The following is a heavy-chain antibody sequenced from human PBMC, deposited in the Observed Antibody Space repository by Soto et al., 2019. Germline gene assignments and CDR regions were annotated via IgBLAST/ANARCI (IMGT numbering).Heavy chain of an antibody. CDR3: ARAYYHSSGYYFLDY. Sequence: ASVKVSCKASGYTFNDYYFHWVRQAPGQGLEWMGWINPNNDGTNYAQNFQGRVTMTRDTSVNTAYMELSSLTSDDTAMYYCARAYYHSSGYYFLDYWGQGSQVTVSS. V-gene: IGHV1-2*02. D-gene: IGHD3-22*01. J-gene: IGHJ4*02. CDR2: INPNNDGT. CDR1: GYTFNDYY.